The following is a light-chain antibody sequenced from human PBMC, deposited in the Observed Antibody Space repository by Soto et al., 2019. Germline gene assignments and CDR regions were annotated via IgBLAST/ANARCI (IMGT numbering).Light chain of an antibody. CDR1: SSNIGTYY. CDR2: DNN. J-gene: IGLJ2*01. V-gene: IGLV1-51*01. CDR3: GTWDSSLSAVV. Sequence: QSVLTQPPSVPAAPGQKVAISCSGSSSNIGTYYVSWYQHVPGAAPKLLIYDNNERPSGIPDRFSGSKSGTSATLGITGLQTEDEADYHCGTWDSSLSAVVFGGGTKLTVL.